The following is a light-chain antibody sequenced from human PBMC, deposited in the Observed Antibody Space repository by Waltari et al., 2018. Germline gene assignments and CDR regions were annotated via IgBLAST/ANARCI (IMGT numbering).Light chain of an antibody. CDR1: SNDVGGYYY. CDR3: CSRAGDYTWL. Sequence: QSALTQPRSVSGSPGQSVTISCSGTSNDVGGYYYVSWFQQFPGKAPKLLIYDVTQRPSGVPDRFSASKSGNTASLTISGLQPEDEATYYCCSRAGDYTWLFGG. J-gene: IGLJ2*01. V-gene: IGLV2-11*01. CDR2: DVT.